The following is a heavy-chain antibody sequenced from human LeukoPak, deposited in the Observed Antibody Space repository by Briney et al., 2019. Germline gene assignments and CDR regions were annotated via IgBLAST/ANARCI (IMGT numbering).Heavy chain of an antibody. CDR2: IAISSGNT. CDR3: ARDHNYAFDN. Sequence: GGSLRLSCTASGFPFIEYSMNWVRQAPGEGLEWISYIAISSGNTKYADSVKGRFTISADNAKNSLYLQMNSLRVEDTAVYYCARDHNYAFDNWGQGTLVSVSS. V-gene: IGHV3-48*04. J-gene: IGHJ4*02. D-gene: IGHD5-18*01. CDR1: GFPFIEYS.